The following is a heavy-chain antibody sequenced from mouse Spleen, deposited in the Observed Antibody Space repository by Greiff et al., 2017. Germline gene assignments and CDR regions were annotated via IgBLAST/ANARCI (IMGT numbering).Heavy chain of an antibody. V-gene: IGHV5-17*01. D-gene: IGHD2-4*01. Sequence: EVQGVESGGGLVKPGGSLKLSCAASGFTFSDYGMHWVRQAPEKGLEWVAYISSGSSTIYYADPVKGRFTISRDNAKNTLFLQMTSLRSEDTAMYYCARRITTFYAMDYWGQGTSVTVSS. J-gene: IGHJ4*01. CDR2: ISSGSSTI. CDR1: GFTFSDYG. CDR3: ARRITTFYAMDY.